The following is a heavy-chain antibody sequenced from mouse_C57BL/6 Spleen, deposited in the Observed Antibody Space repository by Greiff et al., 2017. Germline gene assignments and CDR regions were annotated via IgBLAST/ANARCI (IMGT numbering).Heavy chain of an antibody. CDR1: GYAFSSSW. CDR3: ARSDGPYYFDY. D-gene: IGHD2-3*01. V-gene: IGHV1-82*01. J-gene: IGHJ2*01. Sequence: VQRVESGPELVKPGASVKISCKASGYAFSSSWMNWVKQRPGKGLEWIGRIYPGDGDTNYNGKFKGKATLTADKSSSTAYMQLSSLTSEDSAVYFCARSDGPYYFDYWGQGTTLTGSS. CDR2: IYPGDGDT.